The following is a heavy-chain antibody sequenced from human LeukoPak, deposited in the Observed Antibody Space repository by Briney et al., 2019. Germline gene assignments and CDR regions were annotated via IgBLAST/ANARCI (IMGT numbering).Heavy chain of an antibody. CDR2: ISGSGPYT. J-gene: IGHJ4*02. CDR1: GFTFSSYA. CDR3: AKHGYCSGISCFFGF. V-gene: IGHV3-23*01. Sequence: GGSLRLSCAASGFTFSSYAMSWVRQAPGKGLEWVSGISGSGPYTFYTDSVKGRFTIPRDSSKNTLYLQMNSLRAEDTALYYCAKHGYCSGISCFFGFWGQGTLVTVSS. D-gene: IGHD2-2*03.